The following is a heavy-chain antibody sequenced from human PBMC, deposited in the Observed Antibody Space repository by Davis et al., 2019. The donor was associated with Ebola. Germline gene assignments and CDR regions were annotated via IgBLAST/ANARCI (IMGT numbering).Heavy chain of an antibody. CDR1: GFTFSDYY. J-gene: IGHJ6*02. Sequence: GESLKISCAASGFTFSDYYMSWICQAPGKGLEWVSYISSSSSYTNYADSVKGRFTISRDNAKNSLYLQMNSLRAEDTAVYYCARDRSVYYYYGMDVWGQGTTVTVSS. V-gene: IGHV3-11*06. CDR2: ISSSSSYT. CDR3: ARDRSVYYYYGMDV.